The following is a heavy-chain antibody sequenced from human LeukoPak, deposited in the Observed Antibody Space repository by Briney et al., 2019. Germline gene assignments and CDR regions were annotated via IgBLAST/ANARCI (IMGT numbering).Heavy chain of an antibody. J-gene: IGHJ4*02. CDR1: GGSISSYY. CDR2: ISNSGST. D-gene: IGHD3-22*01. Sequence: PSETLSLTCTVAGGSISSYYWSWIRQPPGKGLEWSGYISNSGSTNYNPSLKSRVTISVDTSKNQSSLKVTSVTAADTAVYYCGRYHYGSSAYWINDYWGQGALVTVSS. V-gene: IGHV4-59*01. CDR3: GRYHYGSSAYWINDY.